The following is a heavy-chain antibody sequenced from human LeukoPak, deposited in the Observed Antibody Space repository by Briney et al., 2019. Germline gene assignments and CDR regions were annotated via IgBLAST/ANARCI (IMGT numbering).Heavy chain of an antibody. CDR2: IYYSGST. CDR3: ARENCSGGSCYSIYYYYMDV. V-gene: IGHV4-39*07. D-gene: IGHD2-15*01. J-gene: IGHJ6*03. CDR1: GGSISSSSYF. Sequence: SETLSLTCTVSGGSISSSSYFWGWIRQPPGKGLEWIGYIYYSGSTYYNPSLKSRVTISVDTSKNQFSLKLSSVTAADTAVYYCARENCSGGSCYSIYYYYMDVWGKGTTVTVSS.